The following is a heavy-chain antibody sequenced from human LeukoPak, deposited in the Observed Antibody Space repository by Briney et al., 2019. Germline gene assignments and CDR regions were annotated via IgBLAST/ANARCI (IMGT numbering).Heavy chain of an antibody. V-gene: IGHV3-23*01. Sequence: GGSLRLSCATSGFTFSNYAVNWVRQAPGKGLEWVSIISGSGDTTYYADSVKGRFTISRDNSKNTLYLQMNSLRAEDTAVYYCAKPAISSRGWYYDYWGQGTLVTVSS. D-gene: IGHD6-19*01. CDR2: ISGSGDTT. J-gene: IGHJ4*02. CDR3: AKPAISSRGWYYDY. CDR1: GFTFSNYA.